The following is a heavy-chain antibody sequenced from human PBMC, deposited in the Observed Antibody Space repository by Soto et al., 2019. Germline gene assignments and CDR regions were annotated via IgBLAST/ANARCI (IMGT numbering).Heavy chain of an antibody. Sequence: EVQLVESGGGLVQPGRSLRLSCAASGFTFDDYAMHWVRQAPGKGLEWVSGISWNSGTFGYAEPVKGRFTISRDNAKNTLYLQMNSLREEDTALYYCAKDLSPYYYDNSGSLRTYYYYAMDVWGQGTTVTVSS. CDR1: GFTFDDYA. CDR3: AKDLSPYYYDNSGSLRTYYYYAMDV. V-gene: IGHV3-9*01. CDR2: ISWNSGTF. D-gene: IGHD3-22*01. J-gene: IGHJ6*02.